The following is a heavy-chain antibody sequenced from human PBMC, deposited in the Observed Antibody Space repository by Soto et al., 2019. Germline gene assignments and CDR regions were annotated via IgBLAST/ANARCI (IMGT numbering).Heavy chain of an antibody. V-gene: IGHV3-30*19. Sequence: PGGSLTLSCEGSGLTFNDYCIRSFRQAPGKRLEWGAVVSNDGEKEYYADVVRGRFSVTRDNSDNTVSLQMPRLRVEDTALYYCAAGRKGGGYFIDFWGQGTLVTVSS. CDR3: AAGRKGGGYFIDF. CDR1: GLTFNDYC. CDR2: VSNDGEKE. D-gene: IGHD1-26*01. J-gene: IGHJ4*02.